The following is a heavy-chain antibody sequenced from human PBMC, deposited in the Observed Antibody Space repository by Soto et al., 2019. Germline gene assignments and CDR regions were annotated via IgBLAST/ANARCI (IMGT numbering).Heavy chain of an antibody. V-gene: IGHV1-69*06. J-gene: IGHJ4*02. CDR1: GGTFSNHA. D-gene: IGHD3-22*01. Sequence: GASVKVSCKASGGTFSNHAINWVRQAPGQGHEWMGVIILPFGTPNYSQKFQGRVTITADKSTSTAYMELSSLRSEDTAVYYCARDRPHTYYYDSSGYLADYWGQGTLVTVSS. CDR2: IILPFGTP. CDR3: ARDRPHTYYYDSSGYLADY.